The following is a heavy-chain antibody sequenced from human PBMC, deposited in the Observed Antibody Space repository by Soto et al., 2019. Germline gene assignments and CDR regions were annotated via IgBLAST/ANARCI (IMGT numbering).Heavy chain of an antibody. D-gene: IGHD3-22*01. CDR2: INAGNGNT. Sequence: ASVKVSCKASGYTFTSYAMHWVRQAPGQRLEWMGWINAGNGNTKYSQKFQGRVTIARDTSASTAYMELSSLRSEDTAVYYCARSIVVVTSFDYWGQGTLVTVSS. CDR1: GYTFTSYA. CDR3: ARSIVVVTSFDY. V-gene: IGHV1-3*01. J-gene: IGHJ4*02.